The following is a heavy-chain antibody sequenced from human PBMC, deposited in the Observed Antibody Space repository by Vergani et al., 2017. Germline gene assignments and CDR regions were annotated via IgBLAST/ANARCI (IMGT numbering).Heavy chain of an antibody. CDR1: GFTFSSYA. CDR3: ARDRLYSSSEFDY. CDR2: INSDGSRT. D-gene: IGHD6-6*01. V-gene: IGHV3-74*01. Sequence: EVQLLESGGGLVQPGGSLRLSCAASGFTFSSYAMSWVRQAPGKGLEWVSRINSDGSRTSYADSVKGRFTISRDNAKNTLYLQMNSLRAEDTAVYYCARDRLYSSSEFDYWGQGTLVTVSS. J-gene: IGHJ4*02.